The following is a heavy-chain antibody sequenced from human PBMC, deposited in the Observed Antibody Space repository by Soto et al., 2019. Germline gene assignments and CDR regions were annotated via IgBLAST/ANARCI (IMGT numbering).Heavy chain of an antibody. CDR3: TRGGGEVVPDDIRFDP. V-gene: IGHV4-30-4*01. J-gene: IGHJ5*02. CDR1: VVSISSGNYY. Sequence: SETLSLTCTFSVVSISSGNYYCSWIRQPPWKGLEWIGYIYYSGSTYYNPSLKSRVTISVDTYKNQFSLKLSSVTAADTAVYYCTRGGGEVVPDDIRFDPLGPGTLVTVSS. D-gene: IGHD2-2*01. CDR2: IYYSGST.